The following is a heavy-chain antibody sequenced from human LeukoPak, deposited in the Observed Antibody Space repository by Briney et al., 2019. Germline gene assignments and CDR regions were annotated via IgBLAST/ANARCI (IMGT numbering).Heavy chain of an antibody. J-gene: IGHJ5*02. V-gene: IGHV5-51*01. CDR2: FYPDDSDT. CDR3: ARHSAAMGWFDP. CDR1: GYSFTSYW. Sequence: GESLKISCKGSGYSFTSYWIGWVRQMPGKGLEWMGIFYPDDSDTRYSPSFQGQVTISADKSISTAYLQWNSLKASDTAMYYCARHSAAMGWFDPWGQGTLVTVSS. D-gene: IGHD5-18*01.